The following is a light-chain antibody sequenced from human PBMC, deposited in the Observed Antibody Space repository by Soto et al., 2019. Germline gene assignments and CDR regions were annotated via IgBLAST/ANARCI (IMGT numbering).Light chain of an antibody. CDR2: NNH. V-gene: IGLV1-40*01. J-gene: IGLJ2*01. Sequence: QSVLTQPPSVSGAPGQSVTISCTGTSSNIGAGYDIHWYQQPPGTAPKLVIYNNHNRPSGVPDRFSGSKSGTSDSLAITGLQAEDEADYFCQSYDGTLTGVIFGGGTKLTVL. CDR1: SSNIGAGYD. CDR3: QSYDGTLTGVI.